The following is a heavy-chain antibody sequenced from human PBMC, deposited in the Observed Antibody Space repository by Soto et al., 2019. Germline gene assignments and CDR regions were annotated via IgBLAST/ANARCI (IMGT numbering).Heavy chain of an antibody. Sequence: PSETLSLTCTVSGGSITTGGYYWSWIRQLPGKGLEWIGHRYYSESTYYNPSLKSRVSISLDTSKNQFSLKLCFVTAADTAMYYCARTKCSGGSCYSWSLDYWGQGTPVTVSS. CDR3: ARTKCSGGSCYSWSLDY. CDR1: GGSITTGGYY. CDR2: RYYSEST. J-gene: IGHJ4*02. D-gene: IGHD2-15*01. V-gene: IGHV4-31*03.